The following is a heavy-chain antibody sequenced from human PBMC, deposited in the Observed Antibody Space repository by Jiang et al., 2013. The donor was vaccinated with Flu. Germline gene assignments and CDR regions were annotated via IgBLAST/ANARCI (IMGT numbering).Heavy chain of an antibody. CDR2: IYYSGTI. V-gene: IGHV4-39*07. J-gene: IGHJ6*02. CDR3: ARDTSIRIAAATTYYGLDV. CDR1: GGSISSVSYY. D-gene: IGHD6-25*01. Sequence: ICTVSGGSISSVSYYWGWTRQPPGKGLEWIGSIYYSGTIYYNPSLKSRVTISVDTSKNQFSLKVKSVTAADTAVYYCARDTSIRIAAATTYYGLDVWGQGTTVTASS.